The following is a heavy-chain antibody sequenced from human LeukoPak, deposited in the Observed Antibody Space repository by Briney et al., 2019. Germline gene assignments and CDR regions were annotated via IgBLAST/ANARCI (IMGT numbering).Heavy chain of an antibody. CDR1: GGSVSSGSYY. V-gene: IGHV4-61*02. CDR3: ARSTRHIAPAVHGPYDS. D-gene: IGHD6-13*01. J-gene: IGHJ4*02. Sequence: SQTLSLTCTVSGGSVSSGSYYWNWIRQPAGKGPEWIGRFYSTGTPDYNPSLKSRVSISEDTSKNQFSLRLNSVTAADTAVYYCARSTRHIAPAVHGPYDSWGQGTLVTVSP. CDR2: FYSTGTP.